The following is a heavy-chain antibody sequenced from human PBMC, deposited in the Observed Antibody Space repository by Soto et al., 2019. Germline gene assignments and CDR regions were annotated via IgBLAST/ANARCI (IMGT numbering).Heavy chain of an antibody. Sequence: SVRVSCKASGGTFSSYAISWVRQAPGQGLEWMGGIIPIFGTANYAQKFQGRVTMTTDTSTSTAYMELRSLRSDDTAVYYCARTGYSSGWSVPNWFDPWGQGTLVTSPQ. V-gene: IGHV1-69*05. D-gene: IGHD6-19*01. CDR2: IIPIFGTA. CDR1: GGTFSSYA. J-gene: IGHJ5*02. CDR3: ARTGYSSGWSVPNWFDP.